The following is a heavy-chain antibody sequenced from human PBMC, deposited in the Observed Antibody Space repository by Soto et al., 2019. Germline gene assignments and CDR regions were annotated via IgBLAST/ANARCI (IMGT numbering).Heavy chain of an antibody. J-gene: IGHJ6*03. V-gene: IGHV3-53*04. CDR3: ARASRGDYGEDYYYYYYMDV. CDR2: IYSGGST. Sequence: PGGSLRLSCAASGFTVSSNYMSWVHQAPGKGLEWVSVIYSGGSTYYADSVKGRFTISRHNSKNTLYLQMNSLRAEDTAVYCCARASRGDYGEDYYYYYYMDVWGKGTTVTVSS. CDR1: GFTVSSNY. D-gene: IGHD4-17*01.